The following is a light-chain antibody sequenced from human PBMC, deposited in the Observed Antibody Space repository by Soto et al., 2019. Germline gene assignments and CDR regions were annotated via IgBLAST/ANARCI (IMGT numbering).Light chain of an antibody. CDR2: DAS. V-gene: IGKV1-39*01. J-gene: IGKJ2*01. Sequence: DIQMTQSPSSLFASVGDRVTITCRASQTIGANLNWYRQKLGKAPTLLIYDASTLQSGVPSRFSGLGSGTDFALTITSLQPDDSATCYCQQSYTTVYTFGQGTKVDIK. CDR3: QQSYTTVYT. CDR1: QTIGAN.